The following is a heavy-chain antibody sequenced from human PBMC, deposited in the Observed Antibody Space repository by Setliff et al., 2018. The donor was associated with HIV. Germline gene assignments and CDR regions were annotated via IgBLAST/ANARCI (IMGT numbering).Heavy chain of an antibody. J-gene: IGHJ5*02. CDR2: IYYSGST. Sequence: LSLTCTVSGGSISSYYWSWIRQPPGKGLEWIGYIYYSGSTNYNPSLKGRVNISVDTSKNQFSLKLSSVTAADTAVYYCARVYYDILTGYPQGWFDPWGQGTLVTVSS. V-gene: IGHV4-59*01. CDR1: GGSISSYY. D-gene: IGHD3-9*01. CDR3: ARVYYDILTGYPQGWFDP.